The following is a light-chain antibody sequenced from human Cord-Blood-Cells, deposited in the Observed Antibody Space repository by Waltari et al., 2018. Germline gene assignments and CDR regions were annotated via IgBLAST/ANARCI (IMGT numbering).Light chain of an antibody. V-gene: IGKV3-15*01. J-gene: IGKJ3*01. CDR2: GAS. CDR1: QSVSSN. Sequence: EIVMTQSPATLSVSPGERATLSCRASQSVSSNLAWYQQKPGQAPRLLIYGASTRATGIRARFSGSGSGKEVTLTISSLQSVDFAVYYCQQYNNWPPFTFGPGTRVDIK. CDR3: QQYNNWPPFT.